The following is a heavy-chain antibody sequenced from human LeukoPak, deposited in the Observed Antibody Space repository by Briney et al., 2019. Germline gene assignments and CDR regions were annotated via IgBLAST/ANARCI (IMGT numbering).Heavy chain of an antibody. J-gene: IGHJ4*02. CDR2: ISSSSSYI. Sequence: GGSLRLSCAASGFTFSSYSMNWVRQAPGKGLEWVSSISSSSSYIYYADSAKGRFTISRDNAKNSLYLQMNSLRAEDTAVYYCAREDIVVVPAARSPNLFDYWGQGTLVTVSS. CDR1: GFTFSSYS. CDR3: AREDIVVVPAARSPNLFDY. V-gene: IGHV3-21*01. D-gene: IGHD2-2*01.